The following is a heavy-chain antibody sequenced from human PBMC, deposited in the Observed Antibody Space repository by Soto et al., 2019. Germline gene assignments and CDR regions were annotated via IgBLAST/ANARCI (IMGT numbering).Heavy chain of an antibody. CDR2: ISGSGGST. J-gene: IGHJ4*02. CDR1: GFTFSSYA. V-gene: IGHV3-23*01. Sequence: HPGGSLRLSCAASGFTFSSYAMSWVRQAPGKGLEWVSAISGSGGSTYYADSVKGRFTISRDNSKNTLYLQMNSLRAEDTAVYYCAKTPKLIVASLFDYWGQGTLVTVSS. CDR3: AKTPKLIVASLFDY. D-gene: IGHD5-12*01.